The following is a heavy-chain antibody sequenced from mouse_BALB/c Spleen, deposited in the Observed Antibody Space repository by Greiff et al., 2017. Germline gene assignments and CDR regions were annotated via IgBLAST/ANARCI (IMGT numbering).Heavy chain of an antibody. CDR2: IYPGNSDT. D-gene: IGHD1-1*01. V-gene: IGHV1-5*01. CDR3: TRRDYYGSSWGYFDV. Sequence: EVQLQQSGTVLARPGASVKMSCKASGYSFTSYWMHWVKQRPGQGLEWIGAIYPGNSDTSYNQKFKGKAKLTAVTSASTAYMELSSLTNEDSAVYYCTRRDYYGSSWGYFDVWGAGTTVTVSS. J-gene: IGHJ1*01. CDR1: GYSFTSYW.